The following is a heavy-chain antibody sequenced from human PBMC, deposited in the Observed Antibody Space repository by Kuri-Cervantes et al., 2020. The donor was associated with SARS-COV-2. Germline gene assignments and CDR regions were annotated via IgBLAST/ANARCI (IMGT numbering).Heavy chain of an antibody. CDR3: ARDAYPYSSSSSFSDV. V-gene: IGHV3-7*01. D-gene: IGHD6-6*01. CDR2: IKQDGSEK. CDR1: GFTFSSYA. J-gene: IGHJ6*04. Sequence: GGSLRLSCAASGFTFSSYAMHWVRQAPGKGLEWVANIKQDGSEKYYVDSVKGRFTIPRDNAKNSLYLQMNSLRAEDTAVYYCARDAYPYSSSSSFSDVWGKGTTVTVSS.